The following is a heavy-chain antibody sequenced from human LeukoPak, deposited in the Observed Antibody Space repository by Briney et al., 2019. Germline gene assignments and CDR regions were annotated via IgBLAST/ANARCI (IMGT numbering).Heavy chain of an antibody. CDR3: ARDGNPTDWFDP. Sequence: SETLSLTCAVSGYSISSGYYWGWIRPPPGKGLEWIGSIYHSGSTYYNPSLKSRVTISVDTSKNQFSLKLSSVTAADTAVYYCARDGNPTDWFDPWGQGTLVTVSS. V-gene: IGHV4-38-2*02. J-gene: IGHJ5*02. CDR1: GYSISSGYY. CDR2: IYHSGST. D-gene: IGHD2/OR15-2a*01.